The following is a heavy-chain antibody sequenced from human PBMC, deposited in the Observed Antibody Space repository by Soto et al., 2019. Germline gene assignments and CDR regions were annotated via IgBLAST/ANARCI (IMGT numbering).Heavy chain of an antibody. CDR3: ARGPYELFDYGDYYYYMDV. D-gene: IGHD4-17*01. CDR1: GGSFSGYY. V-gene: IGHV4-34*01. J-gene: IGHJ6*03. Sequence: ASETLSLTCAVYGGSFSGYYWSWIRQPPGKGLEWIGEINHSGSTNYNPSLKSRVTISVDTSKNQFSLKLSSVTAADTAVYYCARGPYELFDYGDYYYYMDVWGKGTTVTVSS. CDR2: INHSGST.